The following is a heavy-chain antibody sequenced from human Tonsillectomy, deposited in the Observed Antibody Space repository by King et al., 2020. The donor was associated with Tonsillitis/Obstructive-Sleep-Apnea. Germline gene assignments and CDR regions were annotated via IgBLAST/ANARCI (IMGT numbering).Heavy chain of an antibody. D-gene: IGHD3-22*01. CDR3: TSPLYYYGSAYPNLDY. Sequence: VQLVESGGGLVQPGGSLKLSCAASGFTFSDSAIHWVRQASGKGPEWVGRIRDKANTYATAYAASVKGRFTISRDDSKNTAYLQMNSLKTEDTAVYYCTSPLYYYGSAYPNLDYWGQGTLVTVSS. J-gene: IGHJ4*02. CDR2: IRDKANTYAT. V-gene: IGHV3-73*01. CDR1: GFTFSDSA.